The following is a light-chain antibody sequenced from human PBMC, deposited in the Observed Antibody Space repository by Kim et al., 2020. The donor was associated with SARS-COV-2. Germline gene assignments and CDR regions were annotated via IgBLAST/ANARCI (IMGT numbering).Light chain of an antibody. CDR2: DNN. CDR3: GTWDTTLSVGV. CDR1: SSNIRKNS. V-gene: IGLV1-51*01. Sequence: GQKVTISCLGSSSNIRKNSVSWYRQVPGTAPNLLIYDNNKRPRGIPDRFSGSKSGTSATLGISGLQTGDEADYYCGTWDTTLSVGVFGGGTQLTVL. J-gene: IGLJ3*02.